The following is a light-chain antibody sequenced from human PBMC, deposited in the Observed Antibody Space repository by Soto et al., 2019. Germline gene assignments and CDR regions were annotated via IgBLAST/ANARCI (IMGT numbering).Light chain of an antibody. V-gene: IGKV1-8*01. J-gene: IGKJ1*01. CDR2: AAS. Sequence: AIRMTQSPSSLSASTGDRVTITCLASQGISSYLAWYQQKPGKAPKLLIYAASTLQSGVPSWFSGSGSGTDFTLTISCLQSEDFASYYCQQYYSYPQTFGQGTKVEIK. CDR1: QGISSY. CDR3: QQYYSYPQT.